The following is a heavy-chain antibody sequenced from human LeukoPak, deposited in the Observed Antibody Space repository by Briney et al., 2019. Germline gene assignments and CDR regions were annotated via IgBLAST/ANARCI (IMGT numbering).Heavy chain of an antibody. Sequence: SETLSLTCAVYGGSFSGYYRSWIRQPPGKGLEWIGEINHSGSTNYNPSLKSRVTISVDTSKNQFSLKLSSVTAADTAVYYCAFPSDYMDVWGKGTTVTVSS. V-gene: IGHV4-34*01. CDR1: GGSFSGYY. CDR2: INHSGST. CDR3: AFPSDYMDV. J-gene: IGHJ6*03.